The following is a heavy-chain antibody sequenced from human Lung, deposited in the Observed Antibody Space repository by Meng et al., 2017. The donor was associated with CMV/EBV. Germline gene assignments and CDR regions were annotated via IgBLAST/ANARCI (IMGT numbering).Heavy chain of an antibody. J-gene: IGHJ4*02. D-gene: IGHD3-22*01. CDR3: ARVIPDYYDTSGYYDSPDY. Sequence: ASVXVSCKASGYTFTSYGISWVRQAPGQGLEWMGWISAYNGNTNYAQNLQGRVTMTTDTSTSTAYMELRSLRSDDTAVYYCARVIPDYYDTSGYYDSPDYWXQGTLVTVSS. V-gene: IGHV1-18*01. CDR2: ISAYNGNT. CDR1: GYTFTSYG.